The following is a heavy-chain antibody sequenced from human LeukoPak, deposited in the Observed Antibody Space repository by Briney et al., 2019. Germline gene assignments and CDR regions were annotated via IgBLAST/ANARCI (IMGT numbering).Heavy chain of an antibody. CDR1: GGSISSYY. J-gene: IGHJ3*02. V-gene: IGHV4-59*01. Sequence: SETLSLTCTVSGGSISSYYWSWIRQPPGKGLEWIGYIYYSGSTNYNPSLKSRVTISVDTSKNQFSLKLSSVTAADTAVYYCARDYGDYGDAFDIWGQGTMVTVSS. CDR3: ARDYGDYGDAFDI. CDR2: IYYSGST. D-gene: IGHD4-17*01.